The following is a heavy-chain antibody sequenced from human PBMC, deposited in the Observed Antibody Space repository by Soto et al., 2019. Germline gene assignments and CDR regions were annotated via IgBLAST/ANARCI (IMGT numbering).Heavy chain of an antibody. CDR3: ARGGYCTNGVCYTGFDY. CDR1: GFTFSSYG. J-gene: IGHJ4*02. D-gene: IGHD2-8*01. Sequence: QVQLVESGGGVVQPGRSLRLSCAASGFTFSSYGMHWVRQAPGKGLEWVAVIWYDGSNKYYADSVKGRFTISRDNSKNTLYLPMNSLRAEDTAVYYCARGGYCTNGVCYTGFDYWGQGTLVTVSS. CDR2: IWYDGSNK. V-gene: IGHV3-33*01.